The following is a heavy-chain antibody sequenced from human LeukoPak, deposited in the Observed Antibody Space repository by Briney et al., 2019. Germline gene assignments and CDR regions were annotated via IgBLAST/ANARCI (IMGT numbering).Heavy chain of an antibody. J-gene: IGHJ3*02. CDR1: GFSFITYS. Sequence: WGSLRLSCAASGFSFITYSTSWVRQAPGKGLEWISYISRSSRAKYYADSVRGRFTISRDNAKNSLDLQINSLRDEDTAVYYCARDLGVGGGVIHDAFDIWGHGKMVSVSS. D-gene: IGHD2-8*02. CDR2: ISRSSRAK. V-gene: IGHV3-48*02. CDR3: ARDLGVGGGVIHDAFDI.